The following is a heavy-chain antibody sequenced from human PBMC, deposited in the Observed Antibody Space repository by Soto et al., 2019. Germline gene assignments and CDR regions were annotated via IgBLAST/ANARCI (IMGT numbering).Heavy chain of an antibody. CDR1: VFTCRSYT. V-gene: IGHV3-21*04. D-gene: IGHD2-15*01. Sequence: GSLRLCCVGSVFTCRSYTMNWVRQAPGTGLEWVSGIRGFSPYTFYADSVKGRFTISRDNAKNSLYLQMNSLRAEDTAVYYCARDRGYDAHDYYYNAMDVWGQGTTVTVSS. CDR3: ARDRGYDAHDYYYNAMDV. J-gene: IGHJ6*02. CDR2: IRGFSPYT.